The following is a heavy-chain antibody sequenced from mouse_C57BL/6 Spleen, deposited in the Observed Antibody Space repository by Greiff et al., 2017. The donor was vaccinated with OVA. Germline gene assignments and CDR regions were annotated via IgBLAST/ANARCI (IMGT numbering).Heavy chain of an antibody. CDR2: ISDGGSYT. CDR3: ARDRDYFDY. J-gene: IGHJ2*01. V-gene: IGHV5-4*01. Sequence: EVKLMESGGGLVKPGGSLKLSCAASGFTFSSYAMSWVRQTPDKRLEWVATISDGGSYTYYPDNVKGRFTISRDNAKNNRYLQMSHLKSEDTAMYYCARDRDYFDYWGQGTTLTVSS. CDR1: GFTFSSYA.